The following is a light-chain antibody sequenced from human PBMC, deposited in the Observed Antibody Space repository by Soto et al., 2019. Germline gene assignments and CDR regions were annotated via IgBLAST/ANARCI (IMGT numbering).Light chain of an antibody. CDR2: GTS. V-gene: IGKV3-20*01. Sequence: ETRLRQSPGTLTMSPGERATLSCGASQSVSSSSLAWYQQRPGQAPRLLIYGTSSRATGIPDRFSGSGSGTDFTLTISRLEPEDFAVYFCQRYGSSPLITFGQGTRLEIK. CDR3: QRYGSSPLIT. J-gene: IGKJ5*01. CDR1: QSVSSSS.